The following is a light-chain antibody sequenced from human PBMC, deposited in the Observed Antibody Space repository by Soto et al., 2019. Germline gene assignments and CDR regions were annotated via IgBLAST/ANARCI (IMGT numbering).Light chain of an antibody. CDR1: SSDVGGYNY. CDR3: SSYTTSNTRQIV. CDR2: DVS. J-gene: IGLJ1*01. V-gene: IGLV2-14*03. Sequence: QSALTQPASVSGSPAQSITISCTGTSSDVGGYNYVSWYQHHPGKAPKLMIFDVSNRPSGVSNRFSGSKSGNTASLTVSGLQPEDEADYYCSSYTTSNTRQIVFGTGTKVTVL.